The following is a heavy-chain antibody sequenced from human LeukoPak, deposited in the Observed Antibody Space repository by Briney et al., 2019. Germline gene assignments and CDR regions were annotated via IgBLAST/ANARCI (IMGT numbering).Heavy chain of an antibody. Sequence: GGSLRLSCAASGFTFSSYVMHWVRQAPGKGLEWVAIISYDGSNEYYADSVKGRFTISRDNSKNTLYLQMNSLKTEDTAVYYCAKDHYAVTATYYFDYCGQGTLVTVSS. CDR3: AKDHYAVTATYYFDY. CDR1: GFTFSSYV. J-gene: IGHJ4*02. CDR2: ISYDGSNE. V-gene: IGHV3-30*04. D-gene: IGHD2-21*02.